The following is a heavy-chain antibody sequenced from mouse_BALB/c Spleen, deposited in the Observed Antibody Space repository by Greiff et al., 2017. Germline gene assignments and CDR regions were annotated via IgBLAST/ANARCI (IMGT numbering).Heavy chain of an antibody. J-gene: IGHJ4*01. CDR2: IDPANGNT. D-gene: IGHD2-1*01. CDR3: AAYGNYVGGAMDY. V-gene: IGHV14-3*02. CDR1: GFNIKDTY. Sequence: EVQLQQSGAELVKPGASVKLSCTASGFNIKDTYMHWVKQRPEQGLEWIGRIDPANGNTKYDPKFQGKATITADTSSNTAYLQLSSLTSEDTAVYYCAAYGNYVGGAMDYGGQGTSVTVSS.